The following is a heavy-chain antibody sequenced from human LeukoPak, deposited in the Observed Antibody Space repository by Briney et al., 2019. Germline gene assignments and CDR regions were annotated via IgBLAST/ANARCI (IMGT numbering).Heavy chain of an antibody. CDR2: IYTSGST. J-gene: IGHJ1*01. Sequence: SETLSLTCTVSGGSISSYYWSWIRQPAGKGLEWIGRIYTSGSTNYNPSLKSRVTISVDTSKNQFSLKLSSVTAADTAVYYCARSDYDLWSGYHTAEYFQHWGQGTLVTVSS. CDR1: GGSISSYY. CDR3: ARSDYDLWSGYHTAEYFQH. V-gene: IGHV4-4*07. D-gene: IGHD3-3*01.